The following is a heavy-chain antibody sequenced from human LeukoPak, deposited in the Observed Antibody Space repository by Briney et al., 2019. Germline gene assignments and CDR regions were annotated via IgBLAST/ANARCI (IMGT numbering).Heavy chain of an antibody. D-gene: IGHD3-10*01. V-gene: IGHV3-30*03. CDR1: GFTFSSYG. CDR2: ISYDGSNK. Sequence: GGSLRLSCAASGFTFSSYGMHWVRQAPGKGLEWVAVISYDGSNKYYADSVKGRFTISRDNSKNTLYLQMNSLRAEDTAVYYCAVIRWFGSYLDAFDIWGQGTMVTVSS. CDR3: AVIRWFGSYLDAFDI. J-gene: IGHJ3*02.